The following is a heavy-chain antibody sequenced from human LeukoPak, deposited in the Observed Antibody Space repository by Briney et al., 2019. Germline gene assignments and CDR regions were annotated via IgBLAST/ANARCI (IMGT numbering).Heavy chain of an antibody. Sequence: GGSLRLSCAASEFSFSNNYMTWVRQAPGKGLEWVSFICSGGSTYYSDSVKGGFTISRENTKNTLFHLMNSMRAEDTAEYYCVSGPSGSHNTGGQGTLVTVSS. D-gene: IGHD5-12*01. V-gene: IGHV3-66*01. CDR3: VSGPSGSHNT. CDR2: ICSGGST. CDR1: EFSFSNNY. J-gene: IGHJ4*02.